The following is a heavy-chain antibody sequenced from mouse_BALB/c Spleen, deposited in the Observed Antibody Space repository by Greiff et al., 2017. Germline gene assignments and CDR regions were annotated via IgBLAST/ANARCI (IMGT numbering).Heavy chain of an antibody. CDR1: GYAFTNYL. J-gene: IGHJ2*01. Sequence: VKLQESGAELVRPGTSVKVSCKASGYAFTNYLIEWVKQRPGQGLEWIGVINPGSGGTNYNEKFKGKATLTADKSSSTAYMQLSSLTSDDSAVYFCARRPHYYGPDYWGQGTTLTVSS. CDR3: ARRPHYYGPDY. V-gene: IGHV1-54*01. CDR2: INPGSGGT. D-gene: IGHD1-1*01.